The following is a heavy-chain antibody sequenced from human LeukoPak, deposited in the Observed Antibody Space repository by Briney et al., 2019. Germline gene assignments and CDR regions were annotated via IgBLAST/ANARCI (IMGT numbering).Heavy chain of an antibody. D-gene: IGHD6-13*01. V-gene: IGHV3-30*01. CDR3: ASPGYSSSGGSFDY. CDR2: ISYDGSNK. CDR1: GFIFINYA. J-gene: IGHJ4*02. Sequence: GRSPRLSCAASGFIFINYAMHGVGQAPGKGLEGVAVISYDGSNKYYADSVKGRFTISRDNSKTTLYLQMNSLRAEDTAVYYCASPGYSSSGGSFDYWGQGTLVTVSS.